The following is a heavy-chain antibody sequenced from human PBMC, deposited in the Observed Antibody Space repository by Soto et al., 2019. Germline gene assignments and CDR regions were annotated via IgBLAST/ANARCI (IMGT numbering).Heavy chain of an antibody. V-gene: IGHV4-34*01. J-gene: IGHJ6*02. CDR2: INHSGST. CDR1: GGSFSGYY. Sequence: QVQLQQWGAGLLKPSETLSLTCAVYGGSFSGYYWSWIRQPPGKGLEWIGEINHSGSTNYNPSLKSRATKSAXTPKNQFSLKLSSVTAADTAVYYCARARYYYGMDVWGQGTTVTVSS. CDR3: ARARYYYGMDV.